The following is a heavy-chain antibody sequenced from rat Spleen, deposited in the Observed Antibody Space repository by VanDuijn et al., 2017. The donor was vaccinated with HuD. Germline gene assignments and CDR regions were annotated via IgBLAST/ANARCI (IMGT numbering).Heavy chain of an antibody. D-gene: IGHD1-9*01. CDR2: INYSGFT. CDR1: GYSITSNY. CDR3: ARGVYGYNPYWYFDF. J-gene: IGHJ1*01. V-gene: IGHV3-1*01. Sequence: EVQLQESGPGLVKPSQSFSLTCSVTGYSITSNYWAWIRKFPGNKMEWMGYINYSGFTGYNPSLKSRISITRDTSKNQFCLQLNSVTTEDTATYYWARGVYGYNPYWYFDFWGPGTMVTVSS.